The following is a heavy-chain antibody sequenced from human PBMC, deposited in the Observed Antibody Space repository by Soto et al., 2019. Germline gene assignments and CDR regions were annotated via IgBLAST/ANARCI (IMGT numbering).Heavy chain of an antibody. CDR1: GYTFTTYD. CDR3: ASDPYHVLMVNAPNLYGMDV. D-gene: IGHD2-8*01. J-gene: IGHJ6*02. V-gene: IGHV1-18*01. Sequence: QVQLVQSGAEVKKPGASVKVSCKASGYTFTTYDISWVRQAPGQGLEWMGRISTYNGNTNYPQSLQGRLTMTTDTSTTTAYIELRSLRSDDTAVYYCASDPYHVLMVNAPNLYGMDVWGQVNTVTVSS. CDR2: ISTYNGNT.